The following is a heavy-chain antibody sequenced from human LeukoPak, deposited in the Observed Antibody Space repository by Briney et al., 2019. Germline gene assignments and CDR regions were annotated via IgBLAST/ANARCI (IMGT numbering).Heavy chain of an antibody. V-gene: IGHV3-48*02. CDR2: INSGSSAI. Sequence: GGSLRLSCAASGFTFSSYSMNWVRQAPGKGLEWVSYINSGSSAIYYADSVKGRFTISRDNAKNSLYLQTNSLRDEDTAVYYCARVVVYGVLSFDYWGQGTLVTVSS. D-gene: IGHD2-8*02. CDR3: ARVVVYGVLSFDY. J-gene: IGHJ4*02. CDR1: GFTFSSYS.